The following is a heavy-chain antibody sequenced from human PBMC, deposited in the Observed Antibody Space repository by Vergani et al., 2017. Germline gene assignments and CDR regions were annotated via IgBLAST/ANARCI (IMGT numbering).Heavy chain of an antibody. J-gene: IGHJ1*01. D-gene: IGHD6-13*01. CDR3: AKVLGSSGYVGEYFQH. CDR2: ISGSGGST. Sequence: EVQLVESGGGLVQPGGSLRLSCAASGFTFSSYAMSWVRQAPGKGLAWVSAISGSGGSTYYADSVKGRFTISRDNSKNTLYLQMNSLRAEDTAVDYCAKVLGSSGYVGEYFQHWGQGTLVTVSS. CDR1: GFTFSSYA. V-gene: IGHV3-23*04.